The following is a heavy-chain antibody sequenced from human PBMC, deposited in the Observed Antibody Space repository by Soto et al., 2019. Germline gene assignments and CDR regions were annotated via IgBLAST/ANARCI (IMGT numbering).Heavy chain of an antibody. Sequence: SATLSLTCTVSGGSSRVQSYYWTWIRQTPGKGLEWVGSSYYSGTSYFNPALKGRVTISVDTSTNQFSLRLTSVTAADTAGYYCTRRYNWNDDYLDRRRKGTLVT. J-gene: IGHJ5*02. CDR2: SYYSGTS. CDR1: GGSSRVQSYY. D-gene: IGHD1-20*01. CDR3: TRRYNWNDDYLDR. V-gene: IGHV4-39*01.